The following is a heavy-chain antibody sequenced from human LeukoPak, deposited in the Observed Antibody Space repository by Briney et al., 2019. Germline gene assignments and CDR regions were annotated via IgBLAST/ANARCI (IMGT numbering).Heavy chain of an antibody. CDR1: GYTFTSYY. J-gene: IGHJ5*02. CDR2: SDPKSGAT. CDR3: ARDTHYGDYVGDWFDP. D-gene: IGHD4-17*01. Sequence: ASVKVSCKTSGYTFTSYYIHWLRQAPGQRFEWMGWSDPKSGATKYEHFQGRVTMTRDTSISTAYMELSRLRSDDTAVYYCARDTHYGDYVGDWFDPWGQGTLVTVSS. V-gene: IGHV1-2*02.